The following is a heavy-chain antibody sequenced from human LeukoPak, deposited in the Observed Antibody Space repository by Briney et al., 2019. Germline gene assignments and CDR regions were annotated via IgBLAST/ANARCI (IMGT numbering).Heavy chain of an antibody. V-gene: IGHV3-33*01. D-gene: IGHD1-26*01. CDR2: IWYDGSNK. Sequence: GGFLRLSCAASGFTFSSYGMHWVRQAPGKGLEWVAVIWYDGSNKYYADSVKGRFTISRDNSKNTLYLQMNSLRAEDTAVYYCARGRGGSYYEGDAFDIWGQGTMVTVSS. CDR1: GFTFSSYG. J-gene: IGHJ3*02. CDR3: ARGRGGSYYEGDAFDI.